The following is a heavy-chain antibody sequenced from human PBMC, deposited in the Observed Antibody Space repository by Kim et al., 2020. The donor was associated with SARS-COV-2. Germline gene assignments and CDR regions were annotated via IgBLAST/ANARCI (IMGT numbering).Heavy chain of an antibody. CDR3: ARDPSYSSGWAGTFDI. D-gene: IGHD6-19*01. Sequence: SLTSRVTISVNKSKNQFSLKLSSVTAADTAVYYCARDPSYSSGWAGTFDIWGQGTMVTVSS. V-gene: IGHV4-31*02. J-gene: IGHJ3*02.